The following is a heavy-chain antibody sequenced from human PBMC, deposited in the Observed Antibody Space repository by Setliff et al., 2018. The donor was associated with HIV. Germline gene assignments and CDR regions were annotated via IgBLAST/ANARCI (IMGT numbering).Heavy chain of an antibody. CDR3: TRRGADSYYPRPLDV. J-gene: IGHJ6*04. CDR2: IFYSGST. V-gene: IGHV4-61*01. Sequence: LSLTCTVSGGSVSTGNYYWNWIRLPPGKGLEWIGYIFYSGSTNYNPSLKSRVTISVDTSKNQFSLRLNSVTAADTAIYYCTRRGADSYYPRPLDVWGKGTRSPSPQ. CDR1: GGSVSTGNYY. D-gene: IGHD3-10*01.